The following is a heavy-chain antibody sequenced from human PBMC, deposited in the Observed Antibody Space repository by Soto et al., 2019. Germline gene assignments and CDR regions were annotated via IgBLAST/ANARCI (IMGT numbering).Heavy chain of an antibody. CDR3: ASLKSHYDILTGYYAYYFDY. Sequence: SETLSLTCTVSGGSISSSSYYWGWIRQPPGKGLEWIGSIYYSGSTYYNPSLKSRVTISVDTSKNQFSLKLSSVTAADTAVYYCASLKSHYDILTGYYAYYFDYWGQGTLVTVSS. CDR2: IYYSGST. CDR1: GGSISSSSYY. V-gene: IGHV4-39*01. D-gene: IGHD3-9*01. J-gene: IGHJ4*02.